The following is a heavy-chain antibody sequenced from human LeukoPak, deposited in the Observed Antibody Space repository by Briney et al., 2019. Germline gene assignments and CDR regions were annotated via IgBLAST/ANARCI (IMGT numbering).Heavy chain of an antibody. J-gene: IGHJ4*02. V-gene: IGHV4-59*08. Sequence: SETLSLTCTLSGGSISNYYWSWIRQPPGKGLEWIGYIYYSGSTNYNPSLKSRVTISVDTSKNQFSLKLSSVTAADTAVYYCAAGGGDYWGQGTLVTVSS. CDR2: IYYSGST. D-gene: IGHD3-10*01. CDR3: AAGGGDY. CDR1: GGSISNYY.